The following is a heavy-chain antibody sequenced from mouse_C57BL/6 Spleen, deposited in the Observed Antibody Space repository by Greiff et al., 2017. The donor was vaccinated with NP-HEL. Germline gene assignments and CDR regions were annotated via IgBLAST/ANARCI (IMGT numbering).Heavy chain of an antibody. D-gene: IGHD5-1*01. J-gene: IGHJ1*03. CDR3: ARWSTSWYFDV. CDR2: INPSTGGT. Sequence: EVQLQQSGPELVKPGASVKISCKASGYSFTGYYMNWVKQSPEKSLEWIGEINPSTGGTTYNQKFKAKATLTVDKSSSTAYMQLKSLTSEDSAVYYCARWSTSWYFDVWGTGTTVTVSS. V-gene: IGHV1-42*01. CDR1: GYSFTGYY.